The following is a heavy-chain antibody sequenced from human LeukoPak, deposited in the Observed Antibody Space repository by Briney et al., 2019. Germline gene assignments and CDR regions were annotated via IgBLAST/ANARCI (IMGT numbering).Heavy chain of an antibody. Sequence: ASVKVSCKASGYTFTSYDINWVRQATGQGLEWMGWMNPNSGNTGYAQKFQGRVTMTRSTSISTAYMELSSLRSEDTAVYYCARAAKNYCSGGSCYSYYYYGMDVWGQGTTVTVSS. CDR1: GYTFTSYD. D-gene: IGHD2-15*01. J-gene: IGHJ6*02. CDR3: ARAAKNYCSGGSCYSYYYYGMDV. CDR2: MNPNSGNT. V-gene: IGHV1-8*01.